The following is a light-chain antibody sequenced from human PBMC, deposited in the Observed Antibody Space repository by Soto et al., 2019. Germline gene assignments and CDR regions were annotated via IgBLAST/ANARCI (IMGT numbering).Light chain of an antibody. CDR1: DSDVGSYNY. CDR2: EVT. Sequence: QSALTQPASVSGSPGQSITISCTGTDSDVGSYNYVSWYQHHPGKAPKLIIYEVTNRPTGVSHRFSGSKSGNTASLTISGLQAEDEVDYYCSSFASTSTWVFGGGTQLTV. J-gene: IGLJ3*02. V-gene: IGLV2-14*01. CDR3: SSFASTSTWV.